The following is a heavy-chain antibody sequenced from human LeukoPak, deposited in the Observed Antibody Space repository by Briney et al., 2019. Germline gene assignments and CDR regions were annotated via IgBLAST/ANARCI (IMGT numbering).Heavy chain of an antibody. CDR3: ARDRHYYGSGSYYNGFDY. D-gene: IGHD3-10*01. V-gene: IGHV3-21*01. CDR2: ISSSSSYI. Sequence: GGSLRLSCAASGFTFSSYSMNWVRQAPGKGLEWVSSISSSSSYIYYADSVKGRFTISRDNAKNSLYLQMNSLRAEDTAVYYCARDRHYYGSGSYYNGFDYWGQGTLVTVSS. CDR1: GFTFSSYS. J-gene: IGHJ4*02.